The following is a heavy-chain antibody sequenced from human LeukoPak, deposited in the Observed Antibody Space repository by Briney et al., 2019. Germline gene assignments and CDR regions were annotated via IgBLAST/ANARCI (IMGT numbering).Heavy chain of an antibody. CDR1: GFTLSSYW. V-gene: IGHV3-7*03. CDR3: AKDILSGSYYYGMDV. D-gene: IGHD1-26*01. J-gene: IGHJ6*02. Sequence: GGSLRLSCAASGFTLSSYWMDWVRQAPGKGLEWVANIKQDGSEKYYVDSVKGRFTISRDNAKNSLYLQMNSLRAEDTALYYCAKDILSGSYYYGMDVWGQGTTVTVSS. CDR2: IKQDGSEK.